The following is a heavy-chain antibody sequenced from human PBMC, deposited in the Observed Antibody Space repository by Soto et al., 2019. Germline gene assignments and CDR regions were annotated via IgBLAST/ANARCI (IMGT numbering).Heavy chain of an antibody. D-gene: IGHD3-10*01. CDR2: ISAYDGKT. J-gene: IGHJ6*02. Sequence: QVQLVQSGPELKKPGASVKIYCKASGYIFTSLGVTWVRRARGRGLEWMGWISAYDGKTHYAQNCQGRGRMTTDTSTTTAQMELTNLKYDDTAVYYCARRSREMNHRLGEFYYAMDFWGQGTTVSVSS. CDR1: GYIFTSLG. V-gene: IGHV1-18*01. CDR3: ARRSREMNHRLGEFYYAMDF.